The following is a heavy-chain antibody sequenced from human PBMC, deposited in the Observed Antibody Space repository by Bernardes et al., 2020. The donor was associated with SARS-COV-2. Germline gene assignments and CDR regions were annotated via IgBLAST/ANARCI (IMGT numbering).Heavy chain of an antibody. CDR1: GFTFSDYY. D-gene: IGHD6-19*01. CDR2: ISSSGSSI. J-gene: IGHJ5*02. V-gene: IGHV3-11*01. CDR3: ASSLRHQWLKESP. Sequence: GGSLRLSCAASGFTFSDYYMSWIRQAPGKGLEWVSTISSSGSSIYYADSVKGRFTISRDHAKNSLYLQMNSLRAEDTAVYYCASSLRHQWLKESPWGQGTLVTVSS.